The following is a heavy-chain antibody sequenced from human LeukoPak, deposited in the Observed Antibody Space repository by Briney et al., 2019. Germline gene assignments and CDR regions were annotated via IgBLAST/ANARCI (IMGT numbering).Heavy chain of an antibody. Sequence: ASVKVSCKTSGYTFTGYYVHWVRQTPGQGLEWMGWINPNTGGTNYAQNFQGRVTMTRDTSICTAYMELSSLTSDDTAVYFCARHHPGYDLTGYYLGYWGQGTLVTVSS. CDR3: ARHHPGYDLTGYYLGY. V-gene: IGHV1-2*02. D-gene: IGHD3-9*01. CDR1: GYTFTGYY. J-gene: IGHJ4*02. CDR2: INPNTGGT.